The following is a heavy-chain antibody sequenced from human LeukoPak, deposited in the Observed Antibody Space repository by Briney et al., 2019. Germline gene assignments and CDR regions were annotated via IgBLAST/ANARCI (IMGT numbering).Heavy chain of an antibody. V-gene: IGHV4-59*08. CDR1: GGAISTYY. Sequence: SETLSLTCTVSGGAISTYYWSWIRQTPGMGLEWIGYIYYTGSTNYNPSLKSRVTISVDASKNQFSLKLSSVTAADTAVYYCASEGATQQLVKLGSWFDPWGQGTLVTVSS. CDR2: IYYTGST. J-gene: IGHJ5*02. CDR3: ASEGATQQLVKLGSWFDP. D-gene: IGHD6-13*01.